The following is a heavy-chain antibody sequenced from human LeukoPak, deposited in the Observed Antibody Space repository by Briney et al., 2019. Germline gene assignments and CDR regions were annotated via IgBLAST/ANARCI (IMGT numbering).Heavy chain of an antibody. J-gene: IGHJ4*02. D-gene: IGHD6-19*01. V-gene: IGHV3-30*02. Sequence: PGGSLRLSXAASGFTFSSYGMHWVRQAPGKGLEWVAFIRYDGSNKYYADSVKGRFTISRDNSKNTLYLQMNSLRAEDTAVYYCAKDRPTGGAVAGKIDYWGQRTLVTVSS. CDR1: GFTFSSYG. CDR2: IRYDGSNK. CDR3: AKDRPTGGAVAGKIDY.